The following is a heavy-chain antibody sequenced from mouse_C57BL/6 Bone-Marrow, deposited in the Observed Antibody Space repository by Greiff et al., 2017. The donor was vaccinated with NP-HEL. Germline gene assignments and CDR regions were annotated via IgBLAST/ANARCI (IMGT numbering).Heavy chain of an antibody. CDR2: INPNNGGI. CDR1: GYTFTDYN. J-gene: IGHJ2*01. D-gene: IGHD2-4*01. V-gene: IGHV1-22*01. CDR3: ARGGLRRGLDY. Sequence: VQLQQSGPELVKPGASVKMSCKASGYTFTDYNMHWVKQSHGKSLEWIGYINPNNGGISYNQKFKGKATLTVNEYSSTAYMELRSLTSDDSAVYYGARGGLRRGLDYWGQGTTLTVSS.